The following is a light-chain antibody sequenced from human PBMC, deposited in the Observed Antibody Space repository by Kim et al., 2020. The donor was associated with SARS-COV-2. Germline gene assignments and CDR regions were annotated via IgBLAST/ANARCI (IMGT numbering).Light chain of an antibody. Sequence: LSPGESAPLSCWASQSVGDFLAWYQQKPGQSPRLVIYDAVNRATGVPDRFRGSGSGTDFTLTITSLEPEDFAVYYCQQRESWPLTFGGGTKLEI. CDR1: QSVGDF. J-gene: IGKJ4*01. V-gene: IGKV3-11*01. CDR2: DAV. CDR3: QQRESWPLT.